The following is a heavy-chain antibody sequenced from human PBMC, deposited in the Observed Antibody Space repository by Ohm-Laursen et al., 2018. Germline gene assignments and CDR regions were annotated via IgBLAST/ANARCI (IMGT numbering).Heavy chain of an antibody. Sequence: SLRLSCSASGFTFSTYSMNWVRQAPGKGLEWLSYIDASGGTIYYADSMKGRFTISRDNSKNTLYLQMNSLRAEDTAVYYCEGKGPQQLYWGQGTLVTVSS. CDR1: GFTFSTYS. V-gene: IGHV3-48*01. D-gene: IGHD6-13*01. CDR3: EGKGPQQLY. CDR2: IDASGGTI. J-gene: IGHJ4*02.